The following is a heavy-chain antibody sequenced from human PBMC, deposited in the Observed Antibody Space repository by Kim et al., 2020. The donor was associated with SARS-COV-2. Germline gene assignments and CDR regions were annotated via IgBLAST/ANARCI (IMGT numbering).Heavy chain of an antibody. CDR3: ARQGYSCSSGTYYYSGLDV. V-gene: IGHV3-11*06. D-gene: IGHD6-6*01. Sequence: NGRFTISRDNAKNSLYLQMNGLGADDTAVYYCARQGYSCSSGTYYYSGLDVWGQGTTVTVSS. J-gene: IGHJ6*02.